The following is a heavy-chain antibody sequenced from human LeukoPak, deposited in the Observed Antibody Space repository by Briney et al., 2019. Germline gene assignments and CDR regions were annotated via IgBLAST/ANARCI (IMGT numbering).Heavy chain of an antibody. CDR3: AGHDWFDP. J-gene: IGHJ5*02. Sequence: GGSLRLSCAASGFIVSSNYMSWVRQAPGKGLEWVSVIYTGGNTYYADFVKGRFIISRDNSKNTLYLQMNSLRVEDTAVYYCAGHDWFDPWGQGTLVTVSS. V-gene: IGHV3-53*01. CDR2: IYTGGNT. CDR1: GFIVSSNY.